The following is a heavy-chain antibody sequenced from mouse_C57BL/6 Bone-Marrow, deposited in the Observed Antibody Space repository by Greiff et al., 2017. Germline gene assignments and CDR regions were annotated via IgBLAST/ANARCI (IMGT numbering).Heavy chain of an antibody. CDR3: ARKAIYYGNQYYFDY. CDR1: GYTFTSYW. Sequence: QVQLQQPGAELVMPGASVKLSCKASGYTFTSYWMHWVKQRPGQGLEWIGEIDPSDSYTNYNQKFKGKSTLTVDKSSSTAYMQLSSLTSEDSAVYYCARKAIYYGNQYYFDYWGQGTTLTVSS. V-gene: IGHV1-69*01. D-gene: IGHD2-1*01. J-gene: IGHJ2*01. CDR2: IDPSDSYT.